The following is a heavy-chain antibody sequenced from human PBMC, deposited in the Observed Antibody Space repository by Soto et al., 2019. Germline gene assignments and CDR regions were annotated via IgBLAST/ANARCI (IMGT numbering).Heavy chain of an antibody. CDR1: GGSIISSSYY. Sequence: QLQLQESGPGLVKPSETLSLTCTVSGGSIISSSYYWGWIRQPPGKGLEWIGSIYYSGSTYYNPSLKSRFTISVDTSKNHFSLKLSSVTAADTAVYYCARQDCSSTSCYTPDGYFDYWGQGTLVTVSS. D-gene: IGHD2-2*02. J-gene: IGHJ4*02. V-gene: IGHV4-39*01. CDR3: ARQDCSSTSCYTPDGYFDY. CDR2: IYYSGST.